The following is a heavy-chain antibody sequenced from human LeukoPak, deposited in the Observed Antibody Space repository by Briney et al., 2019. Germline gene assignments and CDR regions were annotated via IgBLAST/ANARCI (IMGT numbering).Heavy chain of an antibody. V-gene: IGHV3-23*01. D-gene: IGHD3-9*01. Sequence: GGSLRLSCAASGFTLSSYAMSWVRQSPGKGLEWVSAISGGCDSTYSATSVKGRFTISRDNPKNALYLQMNSLRAEDAAVYYCAKFYDISTGYFDCWGQGTLVTVSS. CDR1: GFTLSSYA. CDR3: AKFYDISTGYFDC. J-gene: IGHJ4*02. CDR2: ISGGCDST.